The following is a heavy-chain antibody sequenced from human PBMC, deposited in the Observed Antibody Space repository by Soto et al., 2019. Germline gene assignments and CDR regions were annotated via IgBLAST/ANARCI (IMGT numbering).Heavy chain of an antibody. D-gene: IGHD5-18*01. CDR1: GGAITSDDYY. J-gene: IGHJ4*02. V-gene: IGHV4-30-4*01. Sequence: SETLSLTCSVSGGAITSDDYYWSWVRQPPGKGLEWIGYIHHSGPTYYNPSLKRRVTISLDTSKNQFSLKLSSVTAADTAVYYCARGYGRNFDYWGQGTLVTVSS. CDR2: IHHSGPT. CDR3: ARGYGRNFDY.